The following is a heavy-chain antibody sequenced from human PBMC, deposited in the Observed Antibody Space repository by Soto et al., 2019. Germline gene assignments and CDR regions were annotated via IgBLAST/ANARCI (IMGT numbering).Heavy chain of an antibody. CDR3: ARESFKGKYGMDV. CDR2: IGTAGDT. J-gene: IGHJ6*02. CDR1: GFTFSSYD. Sequence: EVQLVESGGGLVQPGGSLRLSCAASGFTFSSYDMPWVRQATGKGLEWVSAIGTAGDTYYPGSVKGRFTISRENAKNSLYLQMNSLRAEDTAVYYCARESFKGKYGMDVWGQGTTVTVSS. V-gene: IGHV3-13*01. D-gene: IGHD3-10*01.